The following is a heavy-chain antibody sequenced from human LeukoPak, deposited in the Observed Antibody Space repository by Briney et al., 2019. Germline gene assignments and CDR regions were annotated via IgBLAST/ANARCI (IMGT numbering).Heavy chain of an antibody. CDR3: ARELLAAAGPKNDY. CDR1: GFSVSSNY. J-gene: IGHJ4*02. CDR2: VYTSGST. Sequence: GGSLRLSCAVSGFSVSSNYMSWVRQAPGKGLEWVSVVYTSGSTFYADSVKGRFTISRDNSKNTLFLQMNSLRAEDTAVYHCARELLAAAGPKNDYWGQGTLVTVSS. V-gene: IGHV3-66*01. D-gene: IGHD6-13*01.